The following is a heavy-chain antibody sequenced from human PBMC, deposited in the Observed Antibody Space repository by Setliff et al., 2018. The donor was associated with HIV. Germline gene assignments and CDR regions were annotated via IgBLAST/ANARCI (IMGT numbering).Heavy chain of an antibody. J-gene: IGHJ6*03. V-gene: IGHV4-61*03. CDR1: GVSTISSSSSYY. D-gene: IGHD6-13*01. Sequence: SETLSLTCIVSGVSTISSSSSYYWGWIRQSPGKGLEWIGFIHHSGSTNYNPSLESRVTISLDTANNHFSLNLRSVTAADTAVYYCSRQQLDGFRYKYYYMDVWGKGTTVTV. CDR3: SRQQLDGFRYKYYYMDV. CDR2: IHHSGST.